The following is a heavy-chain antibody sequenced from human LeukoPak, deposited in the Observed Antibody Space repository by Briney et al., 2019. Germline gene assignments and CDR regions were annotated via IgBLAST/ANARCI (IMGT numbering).Heavy chain of an antibody. V-gene: IGHV3-21*01. CDR2: ISSSSSYI. D-gene: IGHD6-13*01. CDR3: ARFTEAAAGPFDY. Sequence: GGCLRLSCAASGFTFSSYSMNWVRQAPGKGLEWVSSISSSSSYIYYADSGKGRFTISRDNAKNSLYLQMNSLRAEDTAVYYCARFTEAAAGPFDYWGQGTLVTVSS. CDR1: GFTFSSYS. J-gene: IGHJ4*02.